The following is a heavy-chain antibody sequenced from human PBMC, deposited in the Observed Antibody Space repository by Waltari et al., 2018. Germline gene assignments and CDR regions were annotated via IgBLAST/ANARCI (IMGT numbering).Heavy chain of an antibody. CDR2: ISSSRSYI. J-gene: IGHJ4*02. D-gene: IGHD2-15*01. Sequence: EVQLVESGGGLVKPGGSLRLSCAASGFTFSSYSMNWVRQAPGKGLDWVASISSSRSYINYADSVKGRFTITRDNAKNSLYLQMNSLRAEDTAVYYCARVDSGLFFDYWGQGTLVTVSS. CDR3: ARVDSGLFFDY. CDR1: GFTFSSYS. V-gene: IGHV3-21*01.